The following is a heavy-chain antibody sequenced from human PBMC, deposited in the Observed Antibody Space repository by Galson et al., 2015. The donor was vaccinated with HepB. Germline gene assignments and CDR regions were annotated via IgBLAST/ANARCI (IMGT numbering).Heavy chain of an antibody. V-gene: IGHV3-48*02. CDR1: GFTFSSYS. D-gene: IGHD6-13*01. Sequence: SLRLSCAASGFTFSSYSMNWVRQAPGKGLEWVSSISSGSSTKYYADSVKGRFTISRDNAKNSLYLQMNSLRDEDTAVYYCTRDPGYSSSPTPWGQGTLVTVSS. CDR2: ISSGSSTK. CDR3: TRDPGYSSSPTP. J-gene: IGHJ5*02.